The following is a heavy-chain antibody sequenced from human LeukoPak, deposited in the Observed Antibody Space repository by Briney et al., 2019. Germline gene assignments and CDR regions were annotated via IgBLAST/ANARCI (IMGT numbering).Heavy chain of an antibody. CDR1: GYFHWIGHY. D-gene: IGHD2-2*02. CDR3: ARHGRYPSFDY. J-gene: IGHJ4*02. CDR2: IYHSGST. Sequence: SDTLSLICALWGYFHWIGHYWGWLRQIQGTGLDWIGSIYHSGSTYYNPSLKSRVTISVDTSKNQFSLKLSSVTAADTAVYYCARHGRYPSFDYWGQGTLVTVSS. V-gene: IGHV4-38-2*01.